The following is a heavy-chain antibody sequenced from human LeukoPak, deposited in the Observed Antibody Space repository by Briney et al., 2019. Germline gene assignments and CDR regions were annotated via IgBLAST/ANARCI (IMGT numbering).Heavy chain of an antibody. V-gene: IGHV4-31*03. D-gene: IGHD2-15*01. CDR1: GGSISSGGYY. CDR3: ARGYCSGGSCYGWYFDL. CDR2: IYYSGST. Sequence: SQTLSLTCTVSGGSISSGGYYWSWIRQHPGRGLEWIGYIYYSGSTYYNPSLKSRVTISVDTSKNQFSLKLSSVTAADTAAYYCARGYCSGGSCYGWYFDLWGRGTLVTVSS. J-gene: IGHJ2*01.